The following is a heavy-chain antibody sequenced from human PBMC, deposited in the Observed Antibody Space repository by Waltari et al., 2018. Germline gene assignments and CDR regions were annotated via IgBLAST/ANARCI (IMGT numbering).Heavy chain of an antibody. Sequence: EVQLVQSGAEVKKPGATVKISCKVSGYTFTDYYMHWVQQAPGKGLDWMGLVDPEDGETIYAEKFQGRVTITADTSTDTAYMELSSLRSEDTAVYYCATLGVVVPAAMNYYGMDVWGQGTTVTVSS. V-gene: IGHV1-69-2*01. CDR2: VDPEDGET. CDR1: GYTFTDYY. J-gene: IGHJ6*02. D-gene: IGHD2-2*01. CDR3: ATLGVVVPAAMNYYGMDV.